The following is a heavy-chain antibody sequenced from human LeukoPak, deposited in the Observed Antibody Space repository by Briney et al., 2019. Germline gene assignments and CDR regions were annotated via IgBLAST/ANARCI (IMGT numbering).Heavy chain of an antibody. CDR3: ARHGGVGATTRVAVFDY. CDR1: GGSISSYY. Sequence: PSETLSLTCTVSGGSISSYYCSWIRQPAGKGLEWIGRIYTSGSTNYNPSLRSRVTISVDTSKNQFSLKLSSVTAADTAVYYCARHGGVGATTRVAVFDYWGQGTLVTVSS. D-gene: IGHD1-26*01. J-gene: IGHJ4*02. CDR2: IYTSGST. V-gene: IGHV4-4*07.